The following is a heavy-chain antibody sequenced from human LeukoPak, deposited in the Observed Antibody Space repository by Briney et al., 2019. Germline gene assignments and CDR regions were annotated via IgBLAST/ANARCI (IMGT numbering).Heavy chain of an antibody. CDR2: ISGSGGST. V-gene: IGHV3-23*01. CDR3: AKAPSRRGDYDDY. J-gene: IGHJ4*02. Sequence: GGSLRLSCAASGFTFSSYVMSWVRQAPGKGLEWVSAISGSGGSTYYADSVKGRFTISRDNSKNTLYLQMNSLRAEDTAVYYCAKAPSRRGDYDDYWGQGTLVTVSS. CDR1: GFTFSSYV. D-gene: IGHD4-17*01.